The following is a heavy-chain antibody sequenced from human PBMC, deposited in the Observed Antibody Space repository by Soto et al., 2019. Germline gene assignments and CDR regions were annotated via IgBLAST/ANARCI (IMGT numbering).Heavy chain of an antibody. J-gene: IGHJ4*02. Sequence: EVQLVESGGGLVQPGGSLKLSCAASGFTFSGSAMHWVRQASGKGLEWVGRIRSKANSYATAYAASVKGRFTISRDDSTNPGYMQSSSMKTEDTAVYFCTRLSGDSSGYDWGQGTLVTVSS. CDR1: GFTFSGSA. D-gene: IGHD3-22*01. V-gene: IGHV3-73*01. CDR2: IRSKANSYAT. CDR3: TRLSGDSSGYD.